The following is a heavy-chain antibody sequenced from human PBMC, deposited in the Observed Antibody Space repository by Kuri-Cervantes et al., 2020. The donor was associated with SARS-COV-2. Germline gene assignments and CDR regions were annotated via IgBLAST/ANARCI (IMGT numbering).Heavy chain of an antibody. V-gene: IGHV1-69*10. Sequence: SVKVSCKASGDTFSSYAISWVRQAPGQGLEWMGGIIPIIGKANYAQKFQGRVTITTDKSTSTDYMELSSLRSEDTAVYYCARDYYYDRSGYYYRFDYWGQGTMVTVSS. J-gene: IGHJ4*01. CDR3: ARDYYYDRSGYYYRFDY. CDR1: GDTFSSYA. CDR2: IIPIIGKA. D-gene: IGHD3-22*01.